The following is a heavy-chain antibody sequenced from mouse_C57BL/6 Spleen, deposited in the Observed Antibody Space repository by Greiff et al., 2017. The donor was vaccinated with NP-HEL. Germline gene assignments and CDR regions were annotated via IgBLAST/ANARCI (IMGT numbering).Heavy chain of an antibody. Sequence: VQLQQSGPELVKPGASVKIPCKASGYTFTDYNMDWVKQSHGQSLEWIGDINPNNGGTIYNQKFKGKATLTVDKSSSTAYMELRSLTSEDTAVYYCARSGLTRYYFDYWGQGTTLTVSS. V-gene: IGHV1-18*01. CDR1: GYTFTDYN. CDR2: INPNNGGT. D-gene: IGHD3-1*01. J-gene: IGHJ2*01. CDR3: ARSGLTRYYFDY.